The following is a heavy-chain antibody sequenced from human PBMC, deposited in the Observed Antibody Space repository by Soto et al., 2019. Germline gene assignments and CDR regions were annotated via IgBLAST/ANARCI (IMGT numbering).Heavy chain of an antibody. CDR1: GFTVSSNY. D-gene: IGHD5-18*01. J-gene: IGHJ5*02. Sequence: EVQLVESGGGLIQPGGSLRLSCAASGFTVSSNYMSWVRQAPGKGLEWVSVIYSGGSTYYADSVKGRFTISRDNSKNTLYLQMNSLRAEDTAVYYCARARRGYSYGYWFDPWGQGTLVTVSS. V-gene: IGHV3-53*01. CDR3: ARARRGYSYGYWFDP. CDR2: IYSGGST.